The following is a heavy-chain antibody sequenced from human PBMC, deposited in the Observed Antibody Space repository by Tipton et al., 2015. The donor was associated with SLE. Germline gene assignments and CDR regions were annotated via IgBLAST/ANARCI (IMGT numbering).Heavy chain of an antibody. CDR2: IWYDGSNK. V-gene: IGHV3-33*08. CDR1: GFTFSSYG. CDR3: GGSASYYYGMDV. J-gene: IGHJ6*02. D-gene: IGHD3-16*01. Sequence: SLRLSCAASGFTFSSYGMHWVRQAPGKGLEWVAVIWYDGSNKYYADSVKGRFTISRDNSKNTLYLQMNSLRAEDTAVYYCGGSASYYYGMDVWGQGTTVTDSS.